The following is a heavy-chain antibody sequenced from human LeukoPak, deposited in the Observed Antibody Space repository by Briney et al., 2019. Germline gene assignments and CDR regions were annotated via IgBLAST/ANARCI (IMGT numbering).Heavy chain of an antibody. CDR2: IYHSGST. CDR1: GGSISSGGYS. Sequence: SETLSLTCAVSGGSISSGGYSWSWIRQPPGKGLEWIGYIYHSGSTYYNPSLKSRVTISVDTSKNQFSLKLSSVTAADTAVYYCARECRGGFWSGYYSTYFDYWGQGTLVTVSS. V-gene: IGHV4-30-2*01. J-gene: IGHJ4*02. D-gene: IGHD3-3*01. CDR3: ARECRGGFWSGYYSTYFDY.